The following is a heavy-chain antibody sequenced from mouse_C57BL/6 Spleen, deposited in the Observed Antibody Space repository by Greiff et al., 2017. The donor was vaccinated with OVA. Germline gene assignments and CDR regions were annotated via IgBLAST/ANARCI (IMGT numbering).Heavy chain of an antibody. D-gene: IGHD1-1*01. CDR2: IHPNSGST. Sequence: QVQLQQPGAELVKPGASVKLSCKASGYTFTSYWMHWVKQRPGQGLEWIGMIHPNSGSTNYTEKFKSKATLTVDNSSSTAYMQLSSLTSEDSAVYYCARSSVIITTVVDTGYYFDYWGQGTTLTVSS. CDR3: ARSSVIITTVVDTGYYFDY. J-gene: IGHJ2*01. CDR1: GYTFTSYW. V-gene: IGHV1-64*01.